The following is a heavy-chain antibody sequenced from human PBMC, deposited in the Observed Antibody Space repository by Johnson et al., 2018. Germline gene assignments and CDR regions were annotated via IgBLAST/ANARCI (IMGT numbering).Heavy chain of an antibody. J-gene: IGHJ6*03. Sequence: VQLGQAGGGVVRPGGSLRLSCAASGFTFEDYGMSRVRQAPGKGLEWVSGINWNGGSTGYADHVKGRFTISRDNATKSLYLQKNSLRAEDTALYYCAIDGVFWHGDYYYYYYMDVWGKGPTVTVSS. V-gene: IGHV3-20*04. D-gene: IGHD4-17*01. CDR1: GFTFEDYG. CDR2: INWNGGST. CDR3: AIDGVFWHGDYYYYYYMDV.